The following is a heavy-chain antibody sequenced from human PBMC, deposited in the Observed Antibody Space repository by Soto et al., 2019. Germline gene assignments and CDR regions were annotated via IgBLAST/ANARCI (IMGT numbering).Heavy chain of an antibody. CDR1: GFTFSSYS. J-gene: IGHJ4*02. V-gene: IGHV3-48*01. D-gene: IGHD2-15*01. CDR2: ISSSSSTI. Sequence: EVQLVESGGGLVQPRGSLRLSCAASGFTFSSYSMNWVRQAPGKGLEWVSYISSSSSTIYYADSVKGRFTISRDNAKNSLYLQMNSLRAEDTAVYYCARDSEARGSQGGWGQGTLVTVSS. CDR3: ARDSEARGSQGG.